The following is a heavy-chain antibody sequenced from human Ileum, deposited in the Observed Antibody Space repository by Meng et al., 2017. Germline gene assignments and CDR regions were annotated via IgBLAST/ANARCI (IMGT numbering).Heavy chain of an antibody. CDR3: ARVRIQWLVQGWFDP. CDR1: GGSISSSDFY. CDR2: IYYSGST. V-gene: IGHV4-39*07. D-gene: IGHD6-19*01. J-gene: IGHJ5*02. Sequence: SETLSLTCTVSGGSISSSDFYWGWIRQPPGQGLEWIGSIYYSGSTYNNPSLKSRVTISLDTSKNQFSLKLTSVTAADTAVYYCARVRIQWLVQGWFDPWGQGTLVTVSS.